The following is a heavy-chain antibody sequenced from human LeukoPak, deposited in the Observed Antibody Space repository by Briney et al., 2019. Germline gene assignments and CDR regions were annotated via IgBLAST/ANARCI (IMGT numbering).Heavy chain of an antibody. CDR1: GFTFSTYW. J-gene: IGHJ6*02. Sequence: PGGSLRLSCAASGFTFSTYWMHWVRQAPGKGLVWVSRINSDGISTNYADSVKGRFTISRDNAKNTLYLQMNSLRAEDTAVYYCARGRSTNFLDVWGQGTTVTVSS. V-gene: IGHV3-74*01. CDR3: ARGRSTNFLDV. D-gene: IGHD2-2*01. CDR2: INSDGIST.